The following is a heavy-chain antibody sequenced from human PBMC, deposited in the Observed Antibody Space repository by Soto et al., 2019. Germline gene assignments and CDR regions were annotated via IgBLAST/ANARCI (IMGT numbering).Heavy chain of an antibody. CDR1: GYTFTSYG. CDR3: ARNHFGVQLNWFDP. V-gene: IGHV1-18*01. J-gene: IGHJ5*02. CDR2: ISAYNGNT. Sequence: GASVKVSCKASGYTFTSYGISWVRQAPGQGLEWMGWISAYNGNTNYAQKLQGRVTMTTDTSTSTAYMELRSLRSDDTAVYYCARNHFGVQLNWFDPWGQGTLVTVSS. D-gene: IGHD3-10*01.